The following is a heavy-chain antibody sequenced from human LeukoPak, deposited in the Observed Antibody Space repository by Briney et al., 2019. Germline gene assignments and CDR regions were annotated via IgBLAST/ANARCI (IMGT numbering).Heavy chain of an antibody. CDR2: IYPGDSDT. CDR1: GYSFTTYW. J-gene: IGHJ4*02. V-gene: IGHV5-51*01. D-gene: IGHD2-8*02. CDR3: ARQFRLVGGDLDY. Sequence: GESLKISCKGSGYSFTTYWIAWVRQMPGKGLEWMGIIYPGDSDTKYSPSFQGQVNISADKSTTTAYLQWGSLKASDTAMYYCARQFRLVGGDLDYWGQGTLVTVSS.